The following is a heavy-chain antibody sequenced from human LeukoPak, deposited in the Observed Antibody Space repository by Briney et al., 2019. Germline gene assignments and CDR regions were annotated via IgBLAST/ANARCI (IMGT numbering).Heavy chain of an antibody. V-gene: IGHV3-23*01. J-gene: IGHJ4*02. CDR1: GLTFSSYG. CDR2: VTGGGGTT. CDR3: AKMQGYFDY. Sequence: GESLRLSCEASGLTFSSYGMSWVRQAPGKGLQWVSAVTGGGGTTYYADSVKGRFTISRDNSKNMPYLQMNSLRAEDTAVYYCAKMQGYFDYWGQGTLVPVSS.